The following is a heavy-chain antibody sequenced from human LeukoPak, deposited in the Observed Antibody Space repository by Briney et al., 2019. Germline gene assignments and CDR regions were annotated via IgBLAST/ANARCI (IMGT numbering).Heavy chain of an antibody. J-gene: IGHJ6*02. Sequence: ASVKVSCKASGFTFTGFYMHWVRQAPGQGLEWMGWINPNSGGTNYAQKFQGRVTMTRDTSINTAYMELSRLRSDDTAVYYCARGGYRRSSEYYYGMDVWGQGTTVTVSS. D-gene: IGHD6-6*01. CDR3: ARGGYRRSSEYYYGMDV. CDR2: INPNSGGT. V-gene: IGHV1-2*02. CDR1: GFTFTGFY.